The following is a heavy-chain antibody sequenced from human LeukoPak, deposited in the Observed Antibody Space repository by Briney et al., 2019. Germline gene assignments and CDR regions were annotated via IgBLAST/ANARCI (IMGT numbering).Heavy chain of an antibody. V-gene: IGHV4-30-2*01. CDR2: IYHSGST. J-gene: IGHJ4*02. D-gene: IGHD5-12*01. CDR1: GGSISSGGYS. CDR3: ARYHNGYDDY. Sequence: SQTLSLTCAVSGGSISSGGYSWSWIRQPPGKGLEWIGYIYHSGSTYYNPSLKSRVTISVDRSKNQFSLKLSSVTAADTAVYYCARYHNGYDDYWGQGSLVTVSS.